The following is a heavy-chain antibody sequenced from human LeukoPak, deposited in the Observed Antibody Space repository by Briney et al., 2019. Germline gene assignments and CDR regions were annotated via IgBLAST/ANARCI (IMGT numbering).Heavy chain of an antibody. CDR2: IYYSGST. CDR3: ARGEAVAGRPISRYFDY. CDR1: GGSISSSSYY. D-gene: IGHD6-19*01. V-gene: IGHV4-39*07. J-gene: IGHJ4*02. Sequence: SETLSLTCTVSGGSISSSSYYWGWIRQPPGKRLEWIGSIYYSGSTYYNPSLKSRVTISVDTSKNQFSLKLSSVTAADTAVYYCARGEAVAGRPISRYFDYWGQGTLVTVSS.